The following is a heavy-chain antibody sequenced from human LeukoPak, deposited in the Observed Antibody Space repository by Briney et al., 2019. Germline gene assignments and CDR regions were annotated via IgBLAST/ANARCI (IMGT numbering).Heavy chain of an antibody. V-gene: IGHV4-39*07. Sequence: PSETLSLTCTVSGGSISSSSYYWGWIRQPPGKGLEWIGSIYYSGSTYYNPSLKSRVTISVDTSKNQFSLKLSSVTAADTAVYYCARDLSSYDFWGGYYWYYYMDVWGKGTTVTVSS. CDR2: IYYSGST. CDR3: ARDLSSYDFWGGYYWYYYMDV. D-gene: IGHD3-3*01. J-gene: IGHJ6*03. CDR1: GGSISSSSYY.